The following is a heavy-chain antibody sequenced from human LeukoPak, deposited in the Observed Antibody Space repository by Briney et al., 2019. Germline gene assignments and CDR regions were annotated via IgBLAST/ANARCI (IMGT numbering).Heavy chain of an antibody. J-gene: IGHJ5*02. Sequence: SVKVSCKASGYTFTAYYMHWVRQAPGQGLEWMGWINPNSGGTNYAQTFQGRVTMTRDPSISTSYMELSRLTSDDTAVYYCARGIGSGSYGRFDPWGQGTLVTVSS. CDR2: INPNSGGT. CDR3: ARGIGSGSYGRFDP. V-gene: IGHV1-2*02. D-gene: IGHD3-10*01. CDR1: GYTFTAYY.